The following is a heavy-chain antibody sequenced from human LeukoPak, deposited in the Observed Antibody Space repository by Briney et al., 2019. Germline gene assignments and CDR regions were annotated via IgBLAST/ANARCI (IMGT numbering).Heavy chain of an antibody. V-gene: IGHV1-2*02. J-gene: IGHJ4*02. CDR1: GSTFTDYY. Sequence: ASVKVSCKASGSTFTDYYLHWVRQAPGPGLEWMGWINPNSGGTNYAQTFQGRVTMTRDTSITTAYLELSRLRSDDTAVSYCATIGYGPYFDYWGQGTLVTVSS. D-gene: IGHD5-18*01. CDR2: INPNSGGT. CDR3: ATIGYGPYFDY.